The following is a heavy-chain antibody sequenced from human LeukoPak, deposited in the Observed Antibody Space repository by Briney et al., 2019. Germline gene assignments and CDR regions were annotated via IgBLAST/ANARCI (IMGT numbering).Heavy chain of an antibody. Sequence: GGSLRLSCAASGFTFSSYGMHWVRQAPGKGLEWVAVIWYDGSNKYYADSVKARFTLSRDNSKNTLYLQMNSLRAEDTAVYYCAKDSGSGREGYFDYWGQGTLVTVSS. J-gene: IGHJ4*02. V-gene: IGHV3-33*06. CDR2: IWYDGSNK. CDR1: GFTFSSYG. CDR3: AKDSGSGREGYFDY. D-gene: IGHD3-10*01.